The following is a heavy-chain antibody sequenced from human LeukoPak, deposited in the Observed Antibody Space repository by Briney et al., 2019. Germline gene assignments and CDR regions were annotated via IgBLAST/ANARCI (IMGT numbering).Heavy chain of an antibody. CDR1: GYTFTSYG. CDR3: ARGRYYDYVWGSYRSPSTSDH. Sequence: ASVKVSCKASGYTFTSYGISWVRQAPGQGLEWMGWISAYNGNTNYAQKLQGRVTMTTDTSTSTAYMELRSLRSDDTAVYYCARGRYYDYVWGSYRSPSTSDHWGQGTLVTVSS. J-gene: IGHJ5*02. D-gene: IGHD3-16*02. CDR2: ISAYNGNT. V-gene: IGHV1-18*01.